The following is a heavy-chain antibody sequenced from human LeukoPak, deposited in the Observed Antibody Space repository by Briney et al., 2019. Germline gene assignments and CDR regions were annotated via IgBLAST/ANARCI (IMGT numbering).Heavy chain of an antibody. CDR3: AKRYVSGSFFDY. D-gene: IGHD3-10*01. CDR2: ISGNGDGT. V-gene: IGHV3-23*01. Sequence: GGSLRLSCAASGVTFTSNAMSWVRQAPGKGLEWVSSISGNGDGTYYADSVKDRFTISRDNSKNTLYLQMNSLRAEDTAVYYCAKRYVSGSFFDYWGQGSLVTVSS. J-gene: IGHJ4*02. CDR1: GVTFTSNA.